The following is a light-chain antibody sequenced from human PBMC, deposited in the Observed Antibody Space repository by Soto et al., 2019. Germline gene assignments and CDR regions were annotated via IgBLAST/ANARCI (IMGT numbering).Light chain of an antibody. J-gene: IGLJ1*01. CDR3: RSYTSTATYV. CDR2: DVS. Sequence: QSALAQPASVSGSPGQSIAISCAGNSSDVGGYDYVSWYQQHPDKAPKLILYDVSNRPSGLSFRFSGSKSTNTALLTISGLQAEDEADYYCRSYTSTATYVFGTGTKVTVL. CDR1: SSDVGGYDY. V-gene: IGLV2-14*03.